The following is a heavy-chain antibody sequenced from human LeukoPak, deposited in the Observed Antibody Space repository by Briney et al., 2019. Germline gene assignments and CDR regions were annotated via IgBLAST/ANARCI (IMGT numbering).Heavy chain of an antibody. V-gene: IGHV1-69*06. CDR1: GGTFSSYA. D-gene: IGHD6-13*01. CDR2: VIPIFGTA. Sequence: ASVKVSCKASGGTFSSYAIGWVRQAPGQGLEWMGGVIPIFGTANYAQKFQCRGTITADKSTSTAYMELSSLRSEDTAVYYCARDIAAAGTVWFDPWGQGTLVTVSS. J-gene: IGHJ5*02. CDR3: ARDIAAAGTVWFDP.